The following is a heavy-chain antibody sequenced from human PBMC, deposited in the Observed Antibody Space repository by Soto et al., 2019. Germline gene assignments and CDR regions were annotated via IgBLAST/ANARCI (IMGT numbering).Heavy chain of an antibody. CDR3: ARAGDPNNWFDP. CDR1: GGSISSGGYS. J-gene: IGHJ5*02. V-gene: IGHV4-30-2*01. CDR2: IYHSGST. Sequence: KSSETLSLTCAVSGGSISSGGYSWSWIRQPPGKGLEWIGYIYHSGSTYYNPSLKSRVTISVDRSKNQFSLKLSSVTAADTAVYYCARAGDPNNWFDPWGQGTLVTVSS. D-gene: IGHD7-27*01.